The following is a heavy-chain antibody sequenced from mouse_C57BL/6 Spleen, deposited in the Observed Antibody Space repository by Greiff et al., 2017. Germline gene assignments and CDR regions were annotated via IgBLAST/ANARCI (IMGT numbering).Heavy chain of an antibody. J-gene: IGHJ1*03. D-gene: IGHD1-1*01. V-gene: IGHV1-69*01. CDR3: ARGVYYGSSYHWYFDV. CDR1: GYTFTSYW. Sequence: QVQLQQPGAELVMPGASVKLSCKASGYTFTSYWMHWVKQRPGQGLEWIGEIDPSDSYTNYNQKFKGKSTLTVDKSSSTAYMQLSILTSEDSAVYYCARGVYYGSSYHWYFDVWGTGTTVTVSS. CDR2: IDPSDSYT.